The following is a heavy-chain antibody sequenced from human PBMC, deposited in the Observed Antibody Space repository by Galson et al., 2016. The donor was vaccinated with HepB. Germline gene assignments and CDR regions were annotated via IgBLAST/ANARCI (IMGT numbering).Heavy chain of an antibody. CDR2: IYHSGST. CDR3: ARAEPILQFLFRYYNVPDV. CDR1: GYSINSGYH. V-gene: IGHV4-38-2*01. Sequence: SETLSLTCAVSGYSINSGYHWAWVRQPPGKGLEWIGSIYHSGSTYYNPSLKSRVTPSVDTSNNHFSPRLSSVTAADTAIYYCARAEPILQFLFRYYNVPDVWGQGTTVTVSS. J-gene: IGHJ6*02. D-gene: IGHD3-3*01.